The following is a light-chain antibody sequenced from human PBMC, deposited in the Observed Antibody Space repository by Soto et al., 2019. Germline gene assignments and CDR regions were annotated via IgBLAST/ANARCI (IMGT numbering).Light chain of an antibody. J-gene: IGKJ1*01. CDR2: WAS. Sequence: EIVMTQSPATLSVSLGERATLSCMASQRVSSRLAGYQQKPGQAPRLLSDWASTRATFSPAMFSGSGAGTDFTLTISSLQSEDFALYYCQQYTNGPWTFGQGTKVDIK. CDR3: QQYTNGPWT. V-gene: IGKV3-15*01. CDR1: QRVSSR.